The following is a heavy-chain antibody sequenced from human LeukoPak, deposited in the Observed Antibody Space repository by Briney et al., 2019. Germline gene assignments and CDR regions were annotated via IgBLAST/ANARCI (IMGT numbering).Heavy chain of an antibody. D-gene: IGHD3-10*01. Sequence: SETLSLTCTVSGGSISSYYWSWIRQPPGKGLEWIGYIYYSGSTNYNPSLKSRVTISVDTSKNQFSLKLSSVTAADTAVYYCARDRNYYGSGSPGHAFDIWGQGTMVTVSS. J-gene: IGHJ3*02. CDR2: IYYSGST. V-gene: IGHV4-59*12. CDR1: GGSISSYY. CDR3: ARDRNYYGSGSPGHAFDI.